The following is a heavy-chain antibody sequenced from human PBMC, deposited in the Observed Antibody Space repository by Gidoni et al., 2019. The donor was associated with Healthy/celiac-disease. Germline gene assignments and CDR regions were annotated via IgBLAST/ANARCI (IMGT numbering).Heavy chain of an antibody. D-gene: IGHD6-19*01. CDR3: ARPPFGSGPYSSGWYSRYFQH. CDR1: GGSFSGYY. Sequence: QVQLQQWGAGLLKPSETLSLPCAVYGGSFSGYYWSWIRQPPGKGLEWIGEINHSGSTNYNPSLKSRVTISVDTSKNQFSLKLSSVTAADTAVYYCARPPFGSGPYSSGWYSRYFQHWGQGTLVTVSS. CDR2: INHSGST. J-gene: IGHJ1*01. V-gene: IGHV4-34*01.